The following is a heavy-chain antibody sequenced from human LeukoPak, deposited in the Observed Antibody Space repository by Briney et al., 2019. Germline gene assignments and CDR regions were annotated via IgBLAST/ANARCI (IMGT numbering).Heavy chain of an antibody. CDR2: INPNSGGT. J-gene: IGHJ5*02. CDR1: GYTFTGYY. V-gene: IGHV1-2*02. Sequence: GASVKVSCKASGYTFTGYYMRWVRQAPGQGLEWMGWINPNSGGTNYAQKFQGRVTMTRDTSISTAYMELSRLRSDDTAVYYCARVSPGRRGGWFDPWGQGTLVTVSS. CDR3: ARVSPGRRGGWFDP. D-gene: IGHD3-10*01.